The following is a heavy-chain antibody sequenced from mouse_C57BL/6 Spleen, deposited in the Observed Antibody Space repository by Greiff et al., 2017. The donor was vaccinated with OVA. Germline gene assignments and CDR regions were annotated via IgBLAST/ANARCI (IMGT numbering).Heavy chain of an antibody. V-gene: IGHV1-78*01. Sequence: VKLMESDAELVKPGASVKLSCKASGYTFTDYTIHWMKQRPEQGLEWIGYIYPTDGSTKYNEKFKGKATLTADKSSSTAYMQLNSLTSEDSAVYFCARSLNYGSSRYYAMDYWGQGTSVTVSS. D-gene: IGHD1-1*01. CDR2: IYPTDGST. CDR1: GYTFTDYT. CDR3: ARSLNYGSSRYYAMDY. J-gene: IGHJ4*01.